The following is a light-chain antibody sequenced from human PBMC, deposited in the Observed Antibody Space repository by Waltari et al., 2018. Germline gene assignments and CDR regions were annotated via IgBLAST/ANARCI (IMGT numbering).Light chain of an antibody. CDR1: SSNIGRNS. CDR2: RSD. J-gene: IGLJ3*02. CDR3: AAWDDSLNAWI. V-gene: IGLV1-44*01. Sequence: QSLLTQPPSISGAPGQRVTISCSGGSSNIGRNSVHSYEQGPGAAPTLLIFRSDHRPAGVCDRFSGSNSGTAASLTITGLLSADEADYICAAWDDSLNAWIFGGGTRLTVL.